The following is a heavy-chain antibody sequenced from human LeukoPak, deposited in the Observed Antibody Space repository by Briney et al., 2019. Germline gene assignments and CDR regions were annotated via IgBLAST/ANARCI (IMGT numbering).Heavy chain of an antibody. J-gene: IGHJ6*04. Sequence: GASVKVSCKASGYTFTSYAMHWVRQAPGQRLEWMGWINAGNGNTKYSQKFQGRVTITRDTPASTAYMELSSLRSEDTAVYYCARVGYDILTGYYRYGMDVWGKGTTVTASS. CDR2: INAGNGNT. V-gene: IGHV1-3*01. CDR3: ARVGYDILTGYYRYGMDV. D-gene: IGHD3-9*01. CDR1: GYTFTSYA.